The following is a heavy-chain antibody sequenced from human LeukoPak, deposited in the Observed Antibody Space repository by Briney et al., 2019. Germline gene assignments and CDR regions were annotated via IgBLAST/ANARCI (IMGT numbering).Heavy chain of an antibody. Sequence: GASVKVYCKASGYTFTSYAMHWVRQAPGQRLEWMGWINAGNGSTKYSQTFQGRVTITRDTSASTAYMELSSLRSEDTAVYYCARDRDDILTGYSYGMDVWGKGTTVTVSP. V-gene: IGHV1-3*01. CDR3: ARDRDDILTGYSYGMDV. J-gene: IGHJ6*04. CDR1: GYTFTSYA. CDR2: INAGNGST. D-gene: IGHD3-9*01.